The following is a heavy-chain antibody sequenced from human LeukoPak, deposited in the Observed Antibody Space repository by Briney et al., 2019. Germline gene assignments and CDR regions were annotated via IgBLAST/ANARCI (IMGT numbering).Heavy chain of an antibody. V-gene: IGHV1-2*02. Sequence: ASVKLSCKASGYTFTGYYMHWVRQAPGQGLECMGWINPNIGATNYAQKFQGRVTLPRDTSISTAHMELSRLRSDDTAVYYCALSGRLLFRGGFDPWGQGPLVPVSS. CDR2: INPNIGAT. J-gene: IGHJ5*02. D-gene: IGHD2-21*02. CDR3: ALSGRLLFRGGFDP. CDR1: GYTFTGYY.